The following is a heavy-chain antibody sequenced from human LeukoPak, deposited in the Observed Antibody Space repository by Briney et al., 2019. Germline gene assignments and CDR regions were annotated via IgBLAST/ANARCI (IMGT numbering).Heavy chain of an antibody. D-gene: IGHD5-18*01. V-gene: IGHV1-3*01. J-gene: IGHJ4*02. Sequence: GASVKVSCKASGYTFTIYAMHWVRQAPGQRLEWMGWINAGNGNTKYSQKFQGRVTITRDTSASTAYMELSSLRSDTAVYYCARDHRPGGETAKAPAVWGQGTLVTVSS. CDR2: INAGNGNT. CDR3: ARDHRPGGETAKAPAV. CDR1: GYTFTIYA.